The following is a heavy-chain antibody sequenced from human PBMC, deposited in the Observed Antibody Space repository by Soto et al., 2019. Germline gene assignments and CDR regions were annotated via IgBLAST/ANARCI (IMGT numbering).Heavy chain of an antibody. J-gene: IGHJ4*02. CDR2: IYYSGST. Sequence: QLQLQESGPGLVKPSETLSLTCTVSGGSISSSSYYWGWIRQPPGKGLEWIGSIYYSGSTYYNPSLKSRVTISADTSKNQCSLKLSSVTAADTAVYYCARHTTAISISAHWGQGTLVTVSS. CDR1: GGSISSSSYY. D-gene: IGHD1-26*01. CDR3: ARHTTAISISAH. V-gene: IGHV4-39*01.